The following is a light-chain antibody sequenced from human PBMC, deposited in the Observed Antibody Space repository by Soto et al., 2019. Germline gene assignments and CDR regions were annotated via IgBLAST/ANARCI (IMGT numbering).Light chain of an antibody. Sequence: EIVLTQSPATLSLSPGERATLSCRASQSVSSYLAWYQQKPGQAPRLLIYDASNRATGIPARFSGSGSGTDFTLTISSLEPEDFAVYYCQQRSNWPQLTFGGRTKVEIK. CDR1: QSVSSY. CDR2: DAS. CDR3: QQRSNWPQLT. V-gene: IGKV3-11*01. J-gene: IGKJ4*01.